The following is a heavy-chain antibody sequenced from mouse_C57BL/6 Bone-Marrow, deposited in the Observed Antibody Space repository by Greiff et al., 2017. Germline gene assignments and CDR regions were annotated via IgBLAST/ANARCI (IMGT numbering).Heavy chain of an antibody. CDR3: VTTVVDYAMDY. V-gene: IGHV5-9-1*02. CDR1: GFTFSSYA. Sequence: EVKLVESGEGLVKPGGSLKLSCAASGFTFSSYAMSWVRQTPEKKLEWVAYISSGGDYIYYADPVKGRFTISRDNARNTLYLQMSSLKSEDTAMYYSVTTVVDYAMDYWGQGTSVTVSS. D-gene: IGHD1-1*01. J-gene: IGHJ4*01. CDR2: ISSGGDYI.